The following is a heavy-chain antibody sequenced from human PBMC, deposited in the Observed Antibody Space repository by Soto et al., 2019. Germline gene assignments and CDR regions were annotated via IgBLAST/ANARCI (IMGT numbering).Heavy chain of an antibody. CDR2: ISYDGSNK. D-gene: IGHD2-2*01. Sequence: QVQLVESGGGVVQPGRSLRLSCAASGFTFSSYAMHWVRQAPGKGLEWVAVISYDGSNKYYADSVKGRFTISRDNSKNTLYLQMNSLRAEDTAVYYCARALSAMWYFQHWGQGTLATVSS. J-gene: IGHJ1*01. CDR1: GFTFSSYA. V-gene: IGHV3-30-3*01. CDR3: ARALSAMWYFQH.